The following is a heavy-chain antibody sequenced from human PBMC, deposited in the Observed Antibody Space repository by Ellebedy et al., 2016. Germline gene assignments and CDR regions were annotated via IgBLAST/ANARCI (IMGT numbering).Heavy chain of an antibody. CDR2: ISDDGSEK. CDR1: GFPFSRFG. V-gene: IGHV3-30*13. J-gene: IGHJ6*02. D-gene: IGHD1-14*01. Sequence: GGSLRLXXSASGFPFSRFGVHWVRQAPGKGLEWVALISDDGSEKYYTDSVKGRFTISRDNSKIRVFLQLNSLRVEDTAVYYCAKVRSPDFYNKYGMDVWGQGTTVTVSS. CDR3: AKVRSPDFYNKYGMDV.